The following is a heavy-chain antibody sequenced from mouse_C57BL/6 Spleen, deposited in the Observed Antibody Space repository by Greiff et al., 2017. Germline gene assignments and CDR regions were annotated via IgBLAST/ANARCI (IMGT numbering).Heavy chain of an antibody. CDR2: IWTGGGT. J-gene: IGHJ4*01. D-gene: IGHD2-5*01. CDR1: GFSLTSYA. V-gene: IGHV2-9-1*01. Sequence: QVQLKQSGPGLVAPSQSLSISCTVSGFSLTSYAMSWVRQPPGQGLEWLGVIWTGGGTNYNSAHKSRLSNSKDNSNSKDFFKMNSLQTDDTAKYYCARAYSNYNGMDYWGQGTSVTVAS. CDR3: ARAYSNYNGMDY.